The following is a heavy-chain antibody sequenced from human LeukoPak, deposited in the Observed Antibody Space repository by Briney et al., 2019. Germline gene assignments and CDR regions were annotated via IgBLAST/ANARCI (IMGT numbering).Heavy chain of an antibody. Sequence: GGSLRLSCAASGFTFSSYWMSWVRQAPGKGLEWVANIKRDGSEKYYVDSVKGRFTISRDNAKNSLYLQMNSLRAEDTAVYYCARGRGYYYFDYWGQGTLVTVSS. J-gene: IGHJ4*02. CDR1: GFTFSSYW. CDR2: IKRDGSEK. CDR3: ARGRGYYYFDY. V-gene: IGHV3-7*01. D-gene: IGHD3-22*01.